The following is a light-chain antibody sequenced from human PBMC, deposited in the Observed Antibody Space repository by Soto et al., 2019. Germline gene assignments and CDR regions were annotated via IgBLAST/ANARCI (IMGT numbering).Light chain of an antibody. CDR1: QSVSSSY. J-gene: IGKJ1*01. CDR2: GAS. V-gene: IGKV3-20*01. CDR3: QQYGSSPPFT. Sequence: EIVLTQSPGTLSLSPGERANLSCRASQSVSSSYLAWYQQKPGQAPRLLIYGASSRATGIPDRFSGSGSGTDFTLTISRLEPEDFAVYYCQQYGSSPPFTFGQGTKVDIK.